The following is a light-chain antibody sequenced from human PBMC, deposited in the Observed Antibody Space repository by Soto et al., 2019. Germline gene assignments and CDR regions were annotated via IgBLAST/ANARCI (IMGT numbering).Light chain of an antibody. Sequence: EIVLXQXPXXLSLSPGERATLSCRASQSVSSSYLAWYQQKPGQAPRLLTYDASSRAPGIPDRFSGSGSGKDFTLTISRMEPEDFAVYYCQQYGSSPITFGPGTKVDIK. CDR2: DAS. CDR3: QQYGSSPIT. J-gene: IGKJ3*01. V-gene: IGKV3-20*01. CDR1: QSVSSSY.